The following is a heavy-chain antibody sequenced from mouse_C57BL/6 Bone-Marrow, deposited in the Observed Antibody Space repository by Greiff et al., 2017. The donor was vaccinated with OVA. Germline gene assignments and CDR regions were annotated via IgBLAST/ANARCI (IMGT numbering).Heavy chain of an antibody. Sequence: QVQLQQSGAELAKPGASVKLSCKASGYTFTSYWMHWVKQRPGQGLEWIGYINPSSGYTKYNQKFKDKATFTADKSSSTAYMQLSSLTYEDSAVYYCARGALRLFAYWGQGTLVTVSA. CDR2: INPSSGYT. J-gene: IGHJ3*01. D-gene: IGHD1-1*01. V-gene: IGHV1-7*01. CDR1: GYTFTSYW. CDR3: ARGALRLFAY.